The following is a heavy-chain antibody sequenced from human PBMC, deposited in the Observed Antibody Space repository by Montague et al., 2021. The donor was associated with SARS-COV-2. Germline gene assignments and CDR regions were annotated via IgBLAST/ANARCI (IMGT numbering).Heavy chain of an antibody. CDR2: INHRGST. D-gene: IGHD1-26*01. Sequence: ETLSLTCAVYGGSFSGKYWTWIRQPPGKGLEWIGEINHRGSTNYNPALKGRVTISVDTSKNQFSLKVSSVTAADTAVYYCARDLMSGSYDLGHDYWGQGTLVTVSS. J-gene: IGHJ4*02. CDR1: GGSFSGKY. V-gene: IGHV4-34*01. CDR3: ARDLMSGSYDLGHDY.